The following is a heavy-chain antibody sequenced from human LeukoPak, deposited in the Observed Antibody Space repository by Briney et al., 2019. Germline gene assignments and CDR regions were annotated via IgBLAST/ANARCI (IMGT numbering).Heavy chain of an antibody. CDR1: GGYISSSGYY. CDR2: IYYSGST. CDR3: ERRVHYYYDSSAYCREYFDY. J-gene: IGHJ4*02. V-gene: IGHV4-39*01. Sequence: PSETLSLTCTVSGGYISSSGYYWGWLREPPGKGLDWIGSIYYSGSTYYNPSLKSRVTISVDTSKNQFSLKLNSVTAADTAVYYCERRVHYYYDSSAYCREYFDYWGQGGMVTDSS. D-gene: IGHD3-22*01.